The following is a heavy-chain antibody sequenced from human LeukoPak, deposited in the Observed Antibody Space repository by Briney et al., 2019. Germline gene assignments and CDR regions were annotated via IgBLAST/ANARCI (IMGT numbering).Heavy chain of an antibody. D-gene: IGHD2-8*01. V-gene: IGHV4-4*09. J-gene: IGHJ4*02. CDR2: IYTSGST. CDR1: GFTFSSYA. Sequence: GSLRLSCAASGFTFSSYAMSWVRQAPGKGLEWIGNIYTSGSTNYNPSLKSRLTISIDTSRNQFSLNLSSVTAADTAVYYCARQVAASCTYGVCSARYYFDYWGQGTLVTVSS. CDR3: ARQVAASCTYGVCSARYYFDY.